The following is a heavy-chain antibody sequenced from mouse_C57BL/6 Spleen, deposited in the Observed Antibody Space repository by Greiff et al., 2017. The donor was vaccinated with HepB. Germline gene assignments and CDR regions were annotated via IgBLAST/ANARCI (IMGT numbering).Heavy chain of an antibody. D-gene: IGHD1-1*01. CDR3: ARKGSTVLDY. CDR2: INPYNGGT. Sequence: VQLQQSGPVLVKPGASVKMSCKASGYTFTDYYMNWVKQSHGKSLEWIGVINPYNGGTSYNQKFKGKATLTVDKSSSTAYMELNSLTSEDSAVYYCARKGSTVLDYWGQGTTLTVSS. CDR1: GYTFTDYY. V-gene: IGHV1-19*01. J-gene: IGHJ2*01.